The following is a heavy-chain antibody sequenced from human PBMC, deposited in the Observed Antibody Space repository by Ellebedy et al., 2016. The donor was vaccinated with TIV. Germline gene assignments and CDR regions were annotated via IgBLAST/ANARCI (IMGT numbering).Heavy chain of an antibody. CDR2: IKGDGSRT. V-gene: IGHV3-74*03. CDR3: AKGWGSDY. Sequence: PGGSLRLSCEVSGFSLRNYWIHWVRQITGKGLVWLSHIKGDGSRTKYADSVRGRFTISTDEAKNTLYLQMNSLRAEDTAVYYCAKGWGSDYWGQGTLVTVSS. D-gene: IGHD3-16*01. J-gene: IGHJ4*02. CDR1: GFSLRNYW.